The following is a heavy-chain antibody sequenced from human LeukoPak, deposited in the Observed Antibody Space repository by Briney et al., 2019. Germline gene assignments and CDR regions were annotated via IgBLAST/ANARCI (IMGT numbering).Heavy chain of an antibody. CDR1: GFTFSSYV. J-gene: IGHJ5*02. Sequence: GGSLRLSCAASGFTFSSYVMSWVRQAPGKGLEWVAVIAYDGNNKIYADSVKGRFTISRDNSKNTLYLQMNSLRAEYTAVYYCARAAAETGAFRDNWFDPWGQGTLVTVSS. CDR3: ARAAAETGAFRDNWFDP. D-gene: IGHD6-19*01. CDR2: IAYDGNNK. V-gene: IGHV3-30-3*01.